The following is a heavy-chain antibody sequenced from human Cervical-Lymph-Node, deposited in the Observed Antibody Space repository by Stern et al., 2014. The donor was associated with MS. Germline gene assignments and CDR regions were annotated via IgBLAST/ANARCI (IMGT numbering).Heavy chain of an antibody. CDR1: GYTFTIYY. CDR3: ARQNMVRGVTELDF. J-gene: IGHJ4*02. Sequence: QLVQSGTEVKKSGASVRVSCKASGYTFTIYYLHSVRQAPGQGLEWLGIINPSTGSTTYAQKFQDRVTMTNDTSTSTVYLEMSSLISEDTAVYYCARQNMVRGVTELDFWGQGTLVTVSS. CDR2: INPSTGST. D-gene: IGHD3-10*01. V-gene: IGHV1-46*01.